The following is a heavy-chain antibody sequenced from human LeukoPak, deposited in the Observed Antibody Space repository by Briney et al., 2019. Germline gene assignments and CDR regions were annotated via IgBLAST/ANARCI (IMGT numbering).Heavy chain of an antibody. V-gene: IGHV3-21*01. CDR1: GFTFSSYS. D-gene: IGHD1-20*01. CDR2: ISSSSSYI. CDR3: ARVNWNNWFDP. Sequence: GSLRLSCAASGFTFSSYSMNWVRQAPGKGLEWVSSISSSSSYIYYADSVKGRFTISRDNAKNSLYLQMNSLRAEDTAVYYCARVNWNNWFDPWGQGTLVTVSS. J-gene: IGHJ5*02.